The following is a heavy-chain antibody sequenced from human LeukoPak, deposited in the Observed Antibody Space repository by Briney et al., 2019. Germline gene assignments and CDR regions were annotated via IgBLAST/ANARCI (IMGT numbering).Heavy chain of an antibody. CDR1: GFTFSSYT. V-gene: IGHV3-48*04. CDR3: ARDLSYYDSSGADAFDI. J-gene: IGHJ3*02. Sequence: GGSLRLSCAASGFTFSSYTMNWVRQPPGKGLEWVSNIGTSSTTIYYADSVKGRFTISRDNAKNSLYLQMNSLRAEDTAVYYCARDLSYYDSSGADAFDIWGQGTMVTVSS. D-gene: IGHD3-22*01. CDR2: IGTSSTTI.